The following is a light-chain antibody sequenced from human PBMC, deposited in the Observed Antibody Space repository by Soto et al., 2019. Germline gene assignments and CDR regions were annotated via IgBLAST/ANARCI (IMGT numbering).Light chain of an antibody. CDR2: GAS. Sequence: EIVMTQSPATLSVSPGERATLSCRASQSVSSNLAWYQQKPGQAPRLLIYGASTRATGIPARFSGSGSGTEFSRTISSLQSEDFAFYYGQQYNNWPRAVGQGTKVEIK. J-gene: IGKJ1*01. V-gene: IGKV3-15*01. CDR3: QQYNNWPRA. CDR1: QSVSSN.